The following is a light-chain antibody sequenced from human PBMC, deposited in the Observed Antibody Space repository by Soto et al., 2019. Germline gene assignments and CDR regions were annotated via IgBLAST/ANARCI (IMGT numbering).Light chain of an antibody. Sequence: EIQLTQSPATLSLSLGERVTISCRASQTIRGCVAWHQQQPGQAPRLLVFSASTWDSGVPSRFSGSGSGTDFTLTISRLEPDDFATYYCQQYDSSPDAFGQGTKVELK. CDR2: SAS. V-gene: IGKV1-5*03. CDR3: QQYDSSPDA. J-gene: IGKJ1*01. CDR1: QTIRGC.